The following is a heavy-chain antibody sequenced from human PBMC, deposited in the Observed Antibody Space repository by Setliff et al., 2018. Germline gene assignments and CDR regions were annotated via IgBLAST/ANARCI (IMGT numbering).Heavy chain of an antibody. CDR3: SDYGPLGVY. CDR2: IKSTTDGGTT. J-gene: IGHJ4*02. Sequence: GGSLRLSCAASGFNFNDAWMNWVRQVPGKGLEWIGRIKSTTDGGTTDYAAPVKGRFTISRDDSKDTMYLQMSSLKTEDTAVYYCSDYGPLGVYWGQGTLVTVS. CDR1: GFNFNDAW. D-gene: IGHD4-17*01. V-gene: IGHV3-15*01.